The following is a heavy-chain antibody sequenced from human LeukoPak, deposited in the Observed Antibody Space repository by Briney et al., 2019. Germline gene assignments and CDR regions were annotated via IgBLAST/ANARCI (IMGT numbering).Heavy chain of an antibody. CDR1: GFIFTDYW. V-gene: IGHV3-7*03. Sequence: GGSLRLSCEASGFIFTDYWMTWARQAPGKGLEWVANTNKDGSEKWYVDSVKGRFTISRDNAKNSLYLQMNSLKAGDTALYYCVRDGNDGLNDWEYWGQGALVTVSS. J-gene: IGHJ1*01. D-gene: IGHD1-1*01. CDR2: TNKDGSEK. CDR3: VRDGNDGLNDWEY.